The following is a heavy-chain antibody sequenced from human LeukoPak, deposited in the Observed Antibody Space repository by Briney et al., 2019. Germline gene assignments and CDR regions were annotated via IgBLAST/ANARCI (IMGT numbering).Heavy chain of an antibody. V-gene: IGHV1-8*01. Sequence: ASVKVSCKASGYTFSSYDINWVRQATGQGLEWMGWINPNSGNTGYAPKFQGRVTMTRNTSISTAYMELSSLRSEDTAVYYCARRSDYYGSSAYYYWGQGTLVPVSS. J-gene: IGHJ4*02. CDR2: INPNSGNT. D-gene: IGHD3-22*01. CDR3: ARRSDYYGSSAYYY. CDR1: GYTFSSYD.